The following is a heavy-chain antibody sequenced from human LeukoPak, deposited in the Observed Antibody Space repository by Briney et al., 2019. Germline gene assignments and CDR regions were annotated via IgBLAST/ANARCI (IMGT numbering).Heavy chain of an antibody. CDR2: IPYDGSNK. CDR3: ARGPGPIAGAKNPFDI. CDR1: GFTFSAYA. Sequence: GGSLRLSCAASGFTFSAYAMHWVRQAPGKGLEWVAVIPYDGSNKHYADSVKGRFTISGDKSKDTLYLQMKSLRPEDTAVYYCARGPGPIAGAKNPFDIWGQGTMVTVSS. D-gene: IGHD1-26*01. J-gene: IGHJ3*02. V-gene: IGHV3-30*01.